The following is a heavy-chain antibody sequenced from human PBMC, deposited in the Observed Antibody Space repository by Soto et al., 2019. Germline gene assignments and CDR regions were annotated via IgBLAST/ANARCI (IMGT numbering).Heavy chain of an antibody. V-gene: IGHV3-15*01. D-gene: IGHD6-13*01. CDR1: GFTFSNAW. CDR2: IKSKTDGGTT. J-gene: IGHJ4*02. Sequence: EVQLVESGGGLVKPGGSLRLSCAASGFTFSNAWMSWVRQAPGKGLEWVGRIKSKTDGGTTDYAAPVKGRFTISRDDSKNTLYLQMNSLKTEDTAVYYCTTACIAAAGHLGYLGQGTLVTVSS. CDR3: TTACIAAAGHLGY.